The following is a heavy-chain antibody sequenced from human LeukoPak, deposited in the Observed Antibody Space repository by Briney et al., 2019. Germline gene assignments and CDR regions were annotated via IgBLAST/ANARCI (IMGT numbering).Heavy chain of an antibody. CDR3: VRASTSGYPSE. D-gene: IGHD3-22*01. CDR2: ISSSSSIT. V-gene: IGHV3-48*01. J-gene: IGHJ4*02. Sequence: PGGSLRLSCAASGFSFSSYSMNWVRQAPGKGLEWVSYISSSSSITYYADSVKGRFTISRDNAKNSLYLQMNSLRADDTAVYYCVRASTSGYPSEGGQGTLVTVSS. CDR1: GFSFSSYS.